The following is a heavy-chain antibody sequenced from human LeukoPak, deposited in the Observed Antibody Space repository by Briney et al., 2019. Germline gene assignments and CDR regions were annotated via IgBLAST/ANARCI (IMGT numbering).Heavy chain of an antibody. D-gene: IGHD6-13*01. Sequence: PSQTLSLTCTVSGGPISSGDYYWSWIRQPPGRGLEWIGYIYYSGSTYYNPSLKSRVTISVDTSKKQFSLKLSSVTAADTAVYYCARLHGYSSSLGAFDIWGQGTMVTVSS. CDR3: ARLHGYSSSLGAFDI. V-gene: IGHV4-30-4*01. CDR1: GGPISSGDYY. J-gene: IGHJ3*02. CDR2: IYYSGST.